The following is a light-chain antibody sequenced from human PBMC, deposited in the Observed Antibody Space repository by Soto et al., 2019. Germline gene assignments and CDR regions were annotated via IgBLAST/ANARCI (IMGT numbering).Light chain of an antibody. CDR3: QQYGSSTYT. V-gene: IGKV3-20*01. J-gene: IGKJ2*01. CDR2: GAS. Sequence: EIVWTQSPGTLSLSPGERATLSCRASQSVSSSYLAWYQQKPGQPPRLLIYGASSRATGIPDRFSGSGSGTDFTLTISRLEPEDFAVYYCQQYGSSTYTFGQGTKLEIK. CDR1: QSVSSSY.